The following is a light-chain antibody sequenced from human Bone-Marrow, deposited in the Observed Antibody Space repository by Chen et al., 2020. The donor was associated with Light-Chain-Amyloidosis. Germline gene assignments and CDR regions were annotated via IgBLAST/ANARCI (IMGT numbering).Light chain of an antibody. CDR2: DVS. CDR3: CSYAGSYTFSYV. CDR1: SSDVGGYNY. J-gene: IGLJ1*01. Sequence: QSALTQPRSVSGYPGQSVTISCTGTSSDVGGYNYVSWYQQHPGKAPKLMIYDVSKRPSGVPDRFSGSKSGNTASLTISGLQAEDEADYYCCSYAGSYTFSYVFGTGTKVTVL. V-gene: IGLV2-11*01.